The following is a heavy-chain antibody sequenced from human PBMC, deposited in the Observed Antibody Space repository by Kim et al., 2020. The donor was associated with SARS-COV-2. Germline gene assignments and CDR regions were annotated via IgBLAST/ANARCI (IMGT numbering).Heavy chain of an antibody. CDR3: ARTDYYDSSGPDY. CDR2: INHSGST. Sequence: SETLSLTCAVYGGSFSDYYWSWIRQPPGKGLEWIGEINHSGSTKYNSSLKSRVTISVDSSQNQFSLKLSSVTAADTAVYYCARTDYYDSSGPDYWGQGTLVTVSS. D-gene: IGHD3-22*01. J-gene: IGHJ4*02. V-gene: IGHV4-34*01. CDR1: GGSFSDYY.